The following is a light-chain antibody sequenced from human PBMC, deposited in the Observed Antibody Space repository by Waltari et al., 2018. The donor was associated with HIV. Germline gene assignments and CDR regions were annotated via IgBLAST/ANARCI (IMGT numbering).Light chain of an antibody. V-gene: IGKV1-33*01. Sequence: DIQMTQSPSSLSASVGDRVTITCQASQDISNYLNWYQQKPGKAPKLMIYDASNLATGVPSRFSGSGSGTDFSFTISSLQPEDFATYYCLQYDNLPPLTFGGGTKVEIK. J-gene: IGKJ4*02. CDR2: DAS. CDR3: LQYDNLPPLT. CDR1: QDISNY.